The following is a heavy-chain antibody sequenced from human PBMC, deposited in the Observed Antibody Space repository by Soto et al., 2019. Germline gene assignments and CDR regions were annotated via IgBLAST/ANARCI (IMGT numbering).Heavy chain of an antibody. CDR3: ARSYCGDDCALDH. CDR2: ISYDGNSK. J-gene: IGHJ4*02. D-gene: IGHD2-21*02. CDR1: GFIFSNYV. Sequence: QVQLVESVGGVVQPGGSLRLSCAASGFIFSNYVMHWVRQAPGKGLEWVAVISYDGNSKHYADSVKGRFTISRDNSKSTLYVQMNSLRAEDTAVYYCARSYCGDDCALDHWGQGTLVTVAS. V-gene: IGHV3-30-3*02.